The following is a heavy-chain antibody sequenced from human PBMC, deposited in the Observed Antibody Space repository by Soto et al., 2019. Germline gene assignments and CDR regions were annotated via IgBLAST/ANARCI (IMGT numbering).Heavy chain of an antibody. CDR3: ARGEQWLVEGDYYYYYGMDV. CDR1: GFTFRSYS. Sequence: GGSLRLSCAASGFTFRSYSMNWVRQAPGKGLEWVSSISSSSSYIYYADSVRGRFTISRDNAKNSLYLEMNSLRAEDTAVYYCARGEQWLVEGDYYYYYGMDVWGQGTTVTVSS. CDR2: ISSSSSYI. D-gene: IGHD6-19*01. J-gene: IGHJ6*02. V-gene: IGHV3-21*01.